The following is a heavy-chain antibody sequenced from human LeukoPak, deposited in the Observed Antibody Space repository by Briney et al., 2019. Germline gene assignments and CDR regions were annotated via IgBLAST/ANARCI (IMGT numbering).Heavy chain of an antibody. CDR1: GFYFGGHA. CDR2: ITYGSDTI. CDR3: ARGYDFWSGYQEYYFDY. Sequence: PGGSLRLSCVASGFYFGGHAMHWLRQAPGKGLEWVAYITYGSDTIFYADSVKGRFTVSRDNAKNSLYLQMDSLRAEDTAVYYCARGYDFWSGYQEYYFDYWGQGTLVTVSS. V-gene: IGHV3-48*04. D-gene: IGHD3-3*01. J-gene: IGHJ4*02.